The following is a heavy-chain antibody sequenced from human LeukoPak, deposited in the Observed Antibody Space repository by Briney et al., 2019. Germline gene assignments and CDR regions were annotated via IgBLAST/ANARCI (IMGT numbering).Heavy chain of an antibody. J-gene: IGHJ4*02. V-gene: IGHV3-7*01. CDR2: IKQDGSEK. D-gene: IGHD6-19*01. CDR3: ARVSSLAVAGFFDY. CDR1: GFTLSSYW. Sequence: GGSLRLSCAASGFTLSSYWMNWVRQAPGKGLEWVANIKQDGSEKDYVDSVKGRFTISRDNAKNSLYLQMNSLRAEDTAVYFCARVSSLAVAGFFDYWGQGILVTVSS.